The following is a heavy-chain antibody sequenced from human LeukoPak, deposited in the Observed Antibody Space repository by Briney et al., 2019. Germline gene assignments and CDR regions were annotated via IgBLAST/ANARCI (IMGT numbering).Heavy chain of an antibody. D-gene: IGHD5-18*01. V-gene: IGHV3-21*01. CDR2: ISSSSSYI. CDR1: GFTFSSYW. J-gene: IGHJ4*02. Sequence: PGGSLRLSCAASGFTFSSYWMSWVRQAPGKGLEWVSSISSSSSYIYYADSVKGRFTISRDNAKNSLYLQMNSLRAEDTAVYYCARGPTSVDTAMVKSKGGGSDFDYWGQGTLVTVSS. CDR3: ARGPTSVDTAMVKSKGGGSDFDY.